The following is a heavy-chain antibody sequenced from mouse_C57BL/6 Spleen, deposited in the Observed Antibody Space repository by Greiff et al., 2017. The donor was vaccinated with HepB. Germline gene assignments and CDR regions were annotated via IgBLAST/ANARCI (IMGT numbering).Heavy chain of an antibody. CDR2: ISDGGSYT. Sequence: EVQLVESGGGLVKPGGSLKLSCAASGFTFSSYAMSWVRQTPEKRLECVATISDGGSYTYYPDNVKGRFTISRDNAKNNLYLQMSHLKSEDTAMYYCARGYGNYVGFAYWGQGTLVTVSA. V-gene: IGHV5-4*01. D-gene: IGHD2-1*01. J-gene: IGHJ3*01. CDR1: GFTFSSYA. CDR3: ARGYGNYVGFAY.